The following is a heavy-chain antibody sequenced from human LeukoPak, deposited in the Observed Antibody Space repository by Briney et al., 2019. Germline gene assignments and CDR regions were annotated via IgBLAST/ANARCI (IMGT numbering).Heavy chain of an antibody. V-gene: IGHV5-51*01. CDR1: GYSFTSYW. D-gene: IGHD3-22*01. J-gene: IGHJ5*02. CDR3: ARSTTPYYNSSGYYHRWFDP. CDR2: IYPGDSDT. Sequence: GESLKISCKGSGYSFTSYWIGWVRQMPGKGLEWMGIIYPGDSDTRYSPSFQGQVTISADKSISTAYLQWSSLKASDTAMYYCARSTTPYYNSSGYYHRWFDPWGQGTLVTVSS.